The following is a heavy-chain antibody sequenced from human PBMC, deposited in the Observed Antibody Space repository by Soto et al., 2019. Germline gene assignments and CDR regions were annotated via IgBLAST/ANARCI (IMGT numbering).Heavy chain of an antibody. CDR1: GGSISSGGYY. V-gene: IGHV4-31*03. J-gene: IGHJ5*02. Sequence: SETLSLTCTVSGGSISSGGYYWSWIRQHPGKGLEWIGYIYYSGSTYYNPSLKSRVTISVDTSKNQFSLKLSSVTAADAAVYYCARVTGTNWSGWSFDPWGQGTLVTVSS. CDR2: IYYSGST. D-gene: IGHD6-19*01. CDR3: ARVTGTNWSGWSFDP.